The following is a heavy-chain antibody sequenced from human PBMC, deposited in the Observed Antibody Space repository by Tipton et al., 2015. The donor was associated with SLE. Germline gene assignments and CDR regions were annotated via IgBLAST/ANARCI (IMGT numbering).Heavy chain of an antibody. CDR1: GGSISSRTYY. Sequence: TLSLTCTVSGGSISSRTYYWSWIRQPPGKGLEWIGYIYYSGSSNYNPSLKSRVTISLDTSKNQFSLKLSSVTAADTAVYYCARGRRRDYYYYYYMDVWGKGTTVTVSS. V-gene: IGHV4-61*01. CDR2: IYYSGSS. CDR3: ARGRRRDYYYYYYMDV. J-gene: IGHJ6*03.